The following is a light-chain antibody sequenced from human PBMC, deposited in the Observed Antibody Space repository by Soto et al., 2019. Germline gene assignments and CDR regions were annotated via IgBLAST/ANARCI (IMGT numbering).Light chain of an antibody. CDR1: QSISSY. CDR3: QEYSSYTWT. Sequence: DIQMTQSPSSLSASVGDRVTITCRASQSISSYLNWYQQKPGKAPKLLIYAASSLQSGVPSRFSGSGSGTEFTLTISSLQPDDFATFYCQEYSSYTWTFGHGTKVDI. J-gene: IGKJ1*01. V-gene: IGKV1-39*01. CDR2: AAS.